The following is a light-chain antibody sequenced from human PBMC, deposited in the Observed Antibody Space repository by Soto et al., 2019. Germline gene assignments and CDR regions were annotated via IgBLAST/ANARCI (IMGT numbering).Light chain of an antibody. CDR1: QSISSW. CDR3: QQYNSYSTWT. Sequence: DIQMTQSPSTLSASVGDRVTITCRDSQSISSWLAWYQQKPGKAPKLLIYKASSLESGVPSRFSGSGSGTEFTLTISSLQPDDFATYYCQQYNSYSTWTFGQGTKVEIK. J-gene: IGKJ1*01. V-gene: IGKV1-5*03. CDR2: KAS.